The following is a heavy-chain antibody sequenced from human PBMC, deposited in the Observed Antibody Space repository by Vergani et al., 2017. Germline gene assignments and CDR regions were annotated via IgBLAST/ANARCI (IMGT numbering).Heavy chain of an antibody. D-gene: IGHD2-15*01. CDR1: GFTFEDSA. J-gene: IGHJ4*02. CDR2: ISWNGGST. Sequence: EVLLAESGGGVVQPGGSLRLSCAVSGFTFEDSAMHWVRQAPGKGLEWVSLISWNGGSTHYADSVKGRFTISRDNSKNSLYLQMNTLRAEDTALYYCAREIGPGGGSELNSWGQGTLVTVSS. CDR3: AREIGPGGGSELNS. V-gene: IGHV3-43D*03.